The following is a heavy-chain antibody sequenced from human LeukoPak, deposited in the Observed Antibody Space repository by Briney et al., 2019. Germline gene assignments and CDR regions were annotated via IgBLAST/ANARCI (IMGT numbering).Heavy chain of an antibody. Sequence: GRSLRLSCAASGFTFSSYAMHWVRQAPGKGLEWVAVISYDGSNKYYADSVKGRFTISRDNSKNTLHLQMNSLRAEDTAVYYCARTWEEYYFDYWGQGTLATVSS. CDR1: GFTFSSYA. J-gene: IGHJ4*02. CDR3: ARTWEEYYFDY. V-gene: IGHV3-30*04. CDR2: ISYDGSNK. D-gene: IGHD1-26*01.